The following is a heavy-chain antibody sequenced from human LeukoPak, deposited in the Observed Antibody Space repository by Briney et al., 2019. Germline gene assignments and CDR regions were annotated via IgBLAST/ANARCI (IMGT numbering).Heavy chain of an antibody. J-gene: IGHJ4*02. CDR2: ISGSGGST. D-gene: IGHD4-17*01. V-gene: IGHV3-23*01. Sequence: GGSLRLSCAASGFTFSDYYMNWVRQTPGKGLEWVSTISGSGGSTYYADSVKGRFTISRDNSKNTLYLQMNSLRAEDTAVYYCAKASAVTTGGGFDYWGQGTLVTVSS. CDR1: GFTFSDYY. CDR3: AKASAVTTGGGFDY.